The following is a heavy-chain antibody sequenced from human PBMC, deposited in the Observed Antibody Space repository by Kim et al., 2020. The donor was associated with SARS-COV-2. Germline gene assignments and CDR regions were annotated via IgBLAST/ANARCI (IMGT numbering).Heavy chain of an antibody. Sequence: SETLSLTCTVSGGSNSSSSYYWGWIRQPPGKGLEWIGSIYYSGSTYYNPSLKSRVTISVDTSKNQFSLKLSSVTAADTAVYYCATYQGGYYGSDIDYWGQGTLVTVSS. J-gene: IGHJ4*02. CDR1: GGSNSSSSYY. V-gene: IGHV4-39*01. CDR2: IYYSGST. CDR3: ATYQGGYYGSDIDY. D-gene: IGHD3-10*01.